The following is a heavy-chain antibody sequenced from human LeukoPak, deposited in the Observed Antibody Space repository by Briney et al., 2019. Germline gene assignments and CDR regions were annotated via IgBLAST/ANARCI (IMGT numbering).Heavy chain of an antibody. Sequence: PGGSLRLSCAASGFTVSSRYISWVRQAPGKGLQWVSIIYSDGSTYYADSVKGRFTISRDISKNTVYFQMNSLRAEDTAVYYCTRDVCSGSNSFDFWGQGTLVTVSS. J-gene: IGHJ4*02. V-gene: IGHV3-53*01. D-gene: IGHD2-15*01. CDR3: TRDVCSGSNSFDF. CDR2: IYSDGST. CDR1: GFTVSSRY.